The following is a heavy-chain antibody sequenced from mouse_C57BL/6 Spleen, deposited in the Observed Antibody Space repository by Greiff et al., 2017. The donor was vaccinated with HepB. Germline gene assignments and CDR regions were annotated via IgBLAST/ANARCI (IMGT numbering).Heavy chain of an antibody. CDR3: VREAKDYYGSSYLWYFDV. CDR2: IRSKSSNYAT. J-gene: IGHJ1*03. V-gene: IGHV10-3*01. D-gene: IGHD1-1*01. CDR1: GFTFNTYA. Sequence: EVKLVESGGGLVQPKGSLKLSCAASGFTFNTYAMHWVRQAPGKGLEWVARIRSKSSNYATYYADSVKDRFTISRDDSQSMLYLQMNNLKTEDTAMYYCVREAKDYYGSSYLWYFDVWGTGTTVTVSS.